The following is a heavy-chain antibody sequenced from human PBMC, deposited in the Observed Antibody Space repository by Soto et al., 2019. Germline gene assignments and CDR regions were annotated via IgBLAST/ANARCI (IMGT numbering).Heavy chain of an antibody. V-gene: IGHV2-5*02. CDR1: GFSLSTSGVG. CDR2: IYWDDDK. J-gene: IGHJ5*02. D-gene: IGHD4-17*01. Sequence: QITLKESGPTLVKPTQTLTLTCTFSGFSLSTSGVGVGWIRQPPGKALEWLALIYWDDDKRYSPSLKSRLTITKDTSKNQVVLTMTNMDPVDTATYYCAHRPLVRPEYGDPRGWFDPWGQGTLVTVSS. CDR3: AHRPLVRPEYGDPRGWFDP.